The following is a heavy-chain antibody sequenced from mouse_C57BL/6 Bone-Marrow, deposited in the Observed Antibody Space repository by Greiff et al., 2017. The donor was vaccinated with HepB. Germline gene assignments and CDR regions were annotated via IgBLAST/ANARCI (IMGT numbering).Heavy chain of an antibody. CDR1: GFSFNTYA. J-gene: IGHJ1*03. D-gene: IGHD2-9*01. Sequence: EVNLVESGGGLVQPKGSLKLSCAASGFSFNTYAMNWVRQAPGKGLEWVARIRSKSNNYATYYADSVKDRFTISRDDSESMLYLQMNNLKTEDTAMYYCVRPPYYGYDWYFDVWGTGTTVTVSS. CDR2: IRSKSNNYAT. CDR3: VRPPYYGYDWYFDV. V-gene: IGHV10-1*01.